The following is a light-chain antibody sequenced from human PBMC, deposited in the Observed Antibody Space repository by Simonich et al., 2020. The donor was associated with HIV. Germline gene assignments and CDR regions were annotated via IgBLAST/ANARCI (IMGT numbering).Light chain of an antibody. CDR3: QQRSNWHT. Sequence: EIVLTQSPATLSLSPGERATLSCRASQTISSYLAWYQQQPGQAPRLLIYNASNRATGIPARFSGGGSGTDFTLTISSLEPEDFAVYYCQQRSNWHTFGQGTKLEIK. J-gene: IGKJ2*01. V-gene: IGKV3-11*01. CDR2: NAS. CDR1: QTISSY.